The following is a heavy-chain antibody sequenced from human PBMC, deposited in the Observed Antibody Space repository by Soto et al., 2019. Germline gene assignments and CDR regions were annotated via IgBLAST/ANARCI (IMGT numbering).Heavy chain of an antibody. D-gene: IGHD1-26*01. CDR1: GFTFSNYA. CDR3: ARDSGYSGSPTGY. CDR2: ISDSGGTT. V-gene: IGHV3-23*01. J-gene: IGHJ4*02. Sequence: GGSLRLSCAASGFTFSNYAMHWVRQAPGKGLEWVSGISDSGGTTYYADSVKGRFTISRDNSKNTLYLQMNSLRAEDTAVYYCARDSGYSGSPTGYWGQGTLVTVSS.